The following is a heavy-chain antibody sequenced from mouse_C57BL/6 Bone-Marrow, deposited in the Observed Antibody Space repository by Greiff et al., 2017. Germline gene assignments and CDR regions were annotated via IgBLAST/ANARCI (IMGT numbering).Heavy chain of an antibody. CDR3: ARGYYYSNYPYYFDY. V-gene: IGHV1-54*01. Sequence: QVQLQQSGAELVRPGTSVKVSCKASGYAFTNYLIEWVKQRPGQGLEWIGVINPGSGGTNYNEKFKGKATLTADKSSSTAYLPLSSLTSADSAVYFCARGYYYSNYPYYFDYWGQGPTLTVSS. CDR2: INPGSGGT. CDR1: GYAFTNYL. J-gene: IGHJ2*01. D-gene: IGHD2-5*01.